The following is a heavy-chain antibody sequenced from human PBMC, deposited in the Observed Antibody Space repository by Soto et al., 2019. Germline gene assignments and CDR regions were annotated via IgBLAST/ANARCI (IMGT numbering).Heavy chain of an antibody. CDR2: INPNSGGT. Sequence: ASVKVSCKASGYTFTGYYMHCVRQAPGQVLEWMGWINPNSGGTNYAQKFQGWVTMTRDTSISTAYMELSRLRSDDTAVYYCASSIAAAGTPYYYYYYGMDVWGQGTTVTVSS. V-gene: IGHV1-2*04. CDR1: GYTFTGYY. D-gene: IGHD6-13*01. CDR3: ASSIAAAGTPYYYYYYGMDV. J-gene: IGHJ6*02.